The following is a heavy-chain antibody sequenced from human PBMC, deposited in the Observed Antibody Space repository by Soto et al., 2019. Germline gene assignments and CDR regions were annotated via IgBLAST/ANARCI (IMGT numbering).Heavy chain of an antibody. CDR2: ISYDGSNK. J-gene: IGHJ4*02. V-gene: IGHV3-30*18. D-gene: IGHD6-6*01. CDR1: GFTFSSYG. CDR3: AKVRSIAARPSFDY. Sequence: GGSLRLSCAASGFTFSSYGMHWVRQAPGKGLEWVAVISYDGSNKYYADSVKGRFTISRDNSKNTLYLQMNSLRAEDTAVYYCAKVRSIAARPSFDYWGQGTLVTVSS.